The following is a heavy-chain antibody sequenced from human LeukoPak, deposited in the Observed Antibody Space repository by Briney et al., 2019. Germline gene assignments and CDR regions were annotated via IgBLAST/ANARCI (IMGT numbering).Heavy chain of an antibody. D-gene: IGHD3-22*01. V-gene: IGHV4-61*05. CDR3: ARGDYDQRAFDI. Sequence: PSETLSLTCTVSGGSISSSSYYWGWIRQPSGKGLEWIGYIYYSGSTNYNPSLKSRVTISVDTSKNQFSLKLSSVTAADTAVYYCARGDYDQRAFDIWGQGTMVTVSS. CDR2: IYYSGST. CDR1: GGSISSSSYY. J-gene: IGHJ3*02.